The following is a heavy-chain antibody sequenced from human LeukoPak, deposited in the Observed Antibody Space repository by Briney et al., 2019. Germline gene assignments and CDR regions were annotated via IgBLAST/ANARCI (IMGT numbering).Heavy chain of an antibody. CDR3: AKPISGGLAVTADWFAP. V-gene: IGHV3-23*01. CDR2: INANSGTR. Sequence: PGGSLRLSCEASGFAFSFFAMSWLRQAPGKGLEWVSTINANSGTRSYAASVRGRFTISRDNSKNTLYLQLNTLRADDTAVYYCAKPISGGLAVTADWFAPCGQGTLVVVSS. CDR1: GFAFSFFA. J-gene: IGHJ5*01. D-gene: IGHD6-19*01.